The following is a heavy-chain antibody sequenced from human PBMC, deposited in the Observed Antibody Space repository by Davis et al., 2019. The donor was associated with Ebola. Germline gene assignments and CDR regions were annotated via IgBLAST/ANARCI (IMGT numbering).Heavy chain of an antibody. CDR1: GFTFSSYS. V-gene: IGHV3-48*02. J-gene: IGHJ4*02. CDR2: IDSRSSTI. Sequence: GGSLRLSCAASGFTFSSYSMNWVRQAPGKGLEWISNIDSRSSTIYYADSVKGRFTISRDNDKSSLYLQMNSLRDEDTAVYYCATTYYYDTRGYYYEGYFDYWGQGTLVTVSS. D-gene: IGHD3-22*01. CDR3: ATTYYYDTRGYYYEGYFDY.